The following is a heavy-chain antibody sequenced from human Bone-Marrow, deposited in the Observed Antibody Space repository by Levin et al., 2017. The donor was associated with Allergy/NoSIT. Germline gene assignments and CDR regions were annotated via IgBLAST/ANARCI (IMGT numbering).Heavy chain of an antibody. V-gene: IGHV4-31*03. CDR3: ARGTALPLLEWS. CDR2: IYYSGSS. CDR1: GDSISTHSYH. D-gene: IGHD3-3*01. Sequence: SETLSLTCTVFGDSISTHSYHWNWIRQQPGKGLEWIGWIYYSGSSQYNPSLKNRPTISVDTFQNRFSLQLTSVTAADTAVYYCARGTALPLLEWSWGQGTLVTVSS. J-gene: IGHJ5*02.